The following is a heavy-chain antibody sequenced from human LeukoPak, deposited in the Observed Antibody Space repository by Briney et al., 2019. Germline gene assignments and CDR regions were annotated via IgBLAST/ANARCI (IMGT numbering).Heavy chain of an antibody. V-gene: IGHV4-59*12. CDR2: IYYSGST. CDR1: GGSISSYY. CDR3: ARGPTVLRYFPWFDP. D-gene: IGHD3-9*01. Sequence: SETLSLTCTVSGGSISSYYWSWIRQPPGKGLEWIGYIYYSGSTNYNPSLKSRVTISVDTSKNQFSLKLSSVTAADTAVYYCARGPTVLRYFPWFDPWGQGTLVTVSS. J-gene: IGHJ5*02.